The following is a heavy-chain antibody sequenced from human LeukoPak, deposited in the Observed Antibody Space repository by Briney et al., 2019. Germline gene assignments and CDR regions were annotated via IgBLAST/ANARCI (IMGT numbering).Heavy chain of an antibody. CDR1: GGTFSSYA. CDR3: ARASCSSTSCHAYYYYYMDV. Sequence: ASVKVSCKASGGTFSSYAISWVRQDPGQGLEWMGGIIPIFGTANYAQKFQGRVTITADESTSTAYMELSSLRSEDTVVYYCARASCSSTSCHAYYYYYMDVWGKGTTVTVSS. V-gene: IGHV1-69*13. D-gene: IGHD2-2*01. J-gene: IGHJ6*03. CDR2: IIPIFGTA.